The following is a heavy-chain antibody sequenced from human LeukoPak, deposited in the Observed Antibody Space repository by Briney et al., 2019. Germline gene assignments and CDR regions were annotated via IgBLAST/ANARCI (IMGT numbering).Heavy chain of an antibody. CDR1: GGSISSYY. J-gene: IGHJ4*02. CDR3: ARSRLMATTSFDY. Sequence: SETLSLTCTVSGGSISSYYWSWIRQPPGKGLEWIGYIYYSGSTNYNPSLKSRVTISVDTSKNQFSLKLSSVTAADTAVYYCARSRLMATTSFDYWGEGTLVTVSS. D-gene: IGHD5-24*01. V-gene: IGHV4-59*01. CDR2: IYYSGST.